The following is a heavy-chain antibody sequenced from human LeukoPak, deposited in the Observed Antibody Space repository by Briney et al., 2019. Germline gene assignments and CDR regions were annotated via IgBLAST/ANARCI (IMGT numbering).Heavy chain of an antibody. Sequence: PGGSLRLSCAASGFTFSTFAMIWVRQPPGKGLEWVSSIFPSGGEIHYADSVRGRFTISRDNSKNTLYLQMDSLRAEDTAVYYCARGGVLLWFGESYYFDYWGQGTLVTVSS. J-gene: IGHJ4*02. CDR2: IFPSGGEI. CDR1: GFTFSTFA. D-gene: IGHD3-10*01. V-gene: IGHV3-23*01. CDR3: ARGGVLLWFGESYYFDY.